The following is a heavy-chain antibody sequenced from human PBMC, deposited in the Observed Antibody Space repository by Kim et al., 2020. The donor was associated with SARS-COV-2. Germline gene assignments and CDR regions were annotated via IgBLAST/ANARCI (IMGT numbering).Heavy chain of an antibody. J-gene: IGHJ5*02. CDR3: ARARYCSGGSCYSPDWFDP. Sequence: SVKVSCKASGGTFSSYTISWVRQAPGQGLEWMGRIIPILGISNYAQKFQGRVTITADKSTSTAYMELSSLRSEDTAVYYCARARYCSGGSCYSPDWFDPWGQGNLVTVSS. V-gene: IGHV1-69*02. CDR1: GGTFSSYT. D-gene: IGHD2-15*01. CDR2: IIPILGIS.